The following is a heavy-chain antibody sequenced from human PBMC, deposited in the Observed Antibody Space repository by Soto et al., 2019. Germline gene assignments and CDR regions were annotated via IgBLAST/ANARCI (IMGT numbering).Heavy chain of an antibody. Sequence: PXGSLRLSCASYVFTFSSYEMNCVRQAPGKWLEWVSYISSSGSTIYYADSVKGRFTISRDNAKNSLYLQMNSLRAEDTAVYYCARQEGGLIFGVVISHNYFHSWVQGTLVTVSS. J-gene: IGHJ4*02. CDR1: VFTFSSYE. D-gene: IGHD3-3*01. CDR2: ISSSGSTI. V-gene: IGHV3-48*03. CDR3: ARQEGGLIFGVVISHNYFHS.